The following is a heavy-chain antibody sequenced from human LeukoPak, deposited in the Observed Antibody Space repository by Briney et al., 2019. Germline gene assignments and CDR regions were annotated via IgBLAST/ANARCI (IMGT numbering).Heavy chain of an antibody. D-gene: IGHD1-26*01. CDR3: ARDSSIVGAMGIDY. Sequence: GASVNVSFKASGYTFTGYYMHWVRQAPGQGLEWMGWSNPNSGGTNYAQKFQGRVTMTRDTSISTAYMELRRLRSDDTAVYYCARDSSIVGAMGIDYWGQGTLVTVSS. CDR2: SNPNSGGT. V-gene: IGHV1-2*02. CDR1: GYTFTGYY. J-gene: IGHJ4*02.